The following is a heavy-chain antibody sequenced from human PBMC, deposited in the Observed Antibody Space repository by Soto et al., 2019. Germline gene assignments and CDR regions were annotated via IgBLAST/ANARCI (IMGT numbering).Heavy chain of an antibody. CDR3: AKGSGSGYGPPADS. D-gene: IGHD2-15*01. J-gene: IGHJ4*02. CDR2: LSGSGAGK. V-gene: IGHV3-23*01. CDR1: GFTLSNHA. Sequence: EVQLFESGGGLVQPGGSLRLSCAASGFTLSNHAMSWVRQAPGNGLEWVSTLSGSGAGKYYADAVKGRFTISRDTSQNTLYLQMNSLRDDDTAVYYWAKGSGSGYGPPADSWGQGNLVTVSS.